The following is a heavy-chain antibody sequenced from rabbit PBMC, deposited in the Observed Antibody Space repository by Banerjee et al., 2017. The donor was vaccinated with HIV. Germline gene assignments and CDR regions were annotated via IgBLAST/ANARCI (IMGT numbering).Heavy chain of an antibody. D-gene: IGHD4-1*01. Sequence: QEQLKESGGGLVQPGGSLTLSCKTSGFDFSSYAMGWVRQAPGKGLEWIGAIYAGKGITDYAIWVNGRFTISLDNAQNTVPLQMTSLTAADTSTYFCARGVSTSGRGYGLWGPGTLVTVS. CDR1: GFDFSSYA. CDR2: IYAGKGIT. J-gene: IGHJ6*01. V-gene: IGHV1S47*01. CDR3: ARGVSTSGRGYGL.